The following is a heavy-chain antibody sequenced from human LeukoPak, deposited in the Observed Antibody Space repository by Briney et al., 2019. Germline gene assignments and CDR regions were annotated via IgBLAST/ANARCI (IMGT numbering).Heavy chain of an antibody. V-gene: IGHV3-23*01. CDR3: AKGEYSYGYLFDY. CDR2: ISSSGGST. D-gene: IGHD5-18*01. CDR1: GFTFSSYA. Sequence: GGSLRLSCVASGFTFSSYAMSWVRQAPGKGLEWVSTISSSGGSTYYAESVKGRFTISRDNSKNTLNLQMNGLRAEDTAVYYCAKGEYSYGYLFDYWGQGTLVTVSS. J-gene: IGHJ4*02.